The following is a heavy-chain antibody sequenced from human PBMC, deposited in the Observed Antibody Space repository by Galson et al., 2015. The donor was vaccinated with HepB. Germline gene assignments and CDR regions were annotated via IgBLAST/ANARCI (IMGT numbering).Heavy chain of an antibody. CDR3: ARVVPYCSSTICYCDY. CDR2: ISSSSNYI. D-gene: IGHD2-2*01. J-gene: IGHJ4*02. V-gene: IGHV3-21*01. CDR1: GFTFSSYS. Sequence: SLRLSCAASGFTFSSYSMKWVRQAPGKGLEWVSSISSSSNYIYYADSVKGRFTISRDNAKNSPYLQMNSLRAEDTAVYYCARVVPYCSSTICYCDYWGQGTLVTVSS.